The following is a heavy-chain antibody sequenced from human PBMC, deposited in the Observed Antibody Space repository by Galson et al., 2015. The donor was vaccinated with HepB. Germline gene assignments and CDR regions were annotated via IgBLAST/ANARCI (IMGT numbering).Heavy chain of an antibody. CDR3: TIIDGYKAIPSFVY. J-gene: IGHJ4*02. CDR2: IGTASRNV. V-gene: IGHV3-48*02. CDR1: GFTFTSYS. D-gene: IGHD5-24*01. Sequence: SLRLSCAASGFTFTSYSMNWVRQAPGKGLEWVSYIGTASRNVSYANSVKGRFTVSRDNAKNSHYLQMESLRDEDTAVYYCTIIDGYKAIPSFVYWGQGALVTVSS.